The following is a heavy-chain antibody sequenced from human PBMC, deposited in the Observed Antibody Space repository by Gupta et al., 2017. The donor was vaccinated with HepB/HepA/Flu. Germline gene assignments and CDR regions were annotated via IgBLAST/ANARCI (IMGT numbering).Heavy chain of an antibody. CDR1: GYIFSDYY. J-gene: IGHJ4*02. Sequence: QVQLVQSGAEVKEPGASVTVSCKASGYIFSDYYMHWVRQAPGQGLEWMGLIIPGSGDTNYAQKVQGRLSMTRDTSISTTYMELSRLRSDDTAIYYCVREKRGGEFDYWGQGTLVTVSS. CDR2: IIPGSGDT. D-gene: IGHD3-16*01. CDR3: VREKRGGEFDY. V-gene: IGHV1-2*02.